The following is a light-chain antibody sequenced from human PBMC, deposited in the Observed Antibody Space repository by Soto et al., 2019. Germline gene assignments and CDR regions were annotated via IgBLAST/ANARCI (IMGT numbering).Light chain of an antibody. V-gene: IGKV3-11*01. Sequence: EVVLTQSPATLSLSPGERATLSCRASQSVGSSLAWYQQKPGQAPRLLIYDASNRATGIPGRFSGRGSGTDFTLTIGSLEPEDFAVYYCQQRGAFGQGTKLEIK. CDR1: QSVGSS. CDR2: DAS. CDR3: QQRGA. J-gene: IGKJ2*01.